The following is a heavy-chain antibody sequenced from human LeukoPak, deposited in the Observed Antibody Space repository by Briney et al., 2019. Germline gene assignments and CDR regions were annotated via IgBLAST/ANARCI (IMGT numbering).Heavy chain of an antibody. Sequence: PSETLSLTCAVSGYSISSGYYWGWIRQPPGKGLEWIGEINHSGSTNYNPSLKSRVTISVDTSKNQFSLKLSSVTAADTAVYYCASVYGDYGSPASPIDYWGQGTLVTVSS. CDR3: ASVYGDYGSPASPIDY. D-gene: IGHD4-17*01. CDR1: GYSISSGYY. V-gene: IGHV4-38-2*01. J-gene: IGHJ4*02. CDR2: INHSGST.